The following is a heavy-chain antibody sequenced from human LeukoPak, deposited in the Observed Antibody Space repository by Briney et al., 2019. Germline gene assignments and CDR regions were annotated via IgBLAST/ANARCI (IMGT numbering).Heavy chain of an antibody. Sequence: SETLSLTCTVSGGSISSSGYYWGWIRQPPGKGLEWIGYIYYSGSTNYNPSLKSRVTISVDTSKNQFSLKLSSVTAADTAVYYCARGPSYCGGDCSLDYWGQGTLVTVSS. CDR3: ARGPSYCGGDCSLDY. J-gene: IGHJ4*02. D-gene: IGHD2-21*02. CDR2: IYYSGST. V-gene: IGHV4-61*08. CDR1: GGSISSSGYY.